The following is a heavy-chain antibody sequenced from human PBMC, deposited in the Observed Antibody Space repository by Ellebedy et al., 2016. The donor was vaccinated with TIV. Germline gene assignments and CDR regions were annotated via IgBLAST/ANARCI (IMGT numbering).Heavy chain of an antibody. CDR3: ARVNYYDSSGYYYFSSWFDP. Sequence: MPSETLSLTCAVSGVSFSGYYWSWIRQPPGKGLEWLGDIHHSGSPNYNPSLKSRVTISVDTSKNQFSLKLSSVTAADTAVYYCARVNYYDSSGYYYFSSWFDPWGQGTLVTVSS. CDR1: GVSFSGYY. J-gene: IGHJ5*02. V-gene: IGHV4-34*01. CDR2: IHHSGSP. D-gene: IGHD3-22*01.